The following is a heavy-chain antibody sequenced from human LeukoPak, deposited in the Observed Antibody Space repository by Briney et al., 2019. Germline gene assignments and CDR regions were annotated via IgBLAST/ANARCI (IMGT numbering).Heavy chain of an antibody. CDR1: GYTFTSYY. V-gene: IGHV1-46*01. Sequence: ASVKVSCKASGYTFTSYYMHWVRQAPGQGLEWMGIINPSGGSTSYAQKFQGRVTITRNTSISTAYMELSSLRSEDTAVYYCVRSHEWDSNWFDPWGQGTLVTVSS. J-gene: IGHJ5*02. D-gene: IGHD1-26*01. CDR2: INPSGGST. CDR3: VRSHEWDSNWFDP.